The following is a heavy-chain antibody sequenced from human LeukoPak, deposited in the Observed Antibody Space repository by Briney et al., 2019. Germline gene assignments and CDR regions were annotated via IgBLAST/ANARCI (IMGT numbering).Heavy chain of an antibody. CDR2: IVVGSGNT. CDR1: GFTFTSSA. CDR3: AADNEDYDSSGYYY. Sequence: ASVKVSCKASGFTFTSSAMQWVRQARGQRLEWIGWIVVGSGNTNYAQKFQERVTIARDMSTSTAYMELSSLRSEDTAVYYCAADNEDYDSSGYYYWGQGTLVTVSS. J-gene: IGHJ4*02. V-gene: IGHV1-58*02. D-gene: IGHD3-22*01.